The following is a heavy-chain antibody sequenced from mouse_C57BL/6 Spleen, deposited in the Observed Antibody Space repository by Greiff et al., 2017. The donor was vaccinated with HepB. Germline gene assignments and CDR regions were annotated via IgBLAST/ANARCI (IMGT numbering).Heavy chain of an antibody. CDR3: ARCPDGYDGAWFAY. V-gene: IGHV1-80*01. CDR2: IYPGDGDT. D-gene: IGHD2-2*01. CDR1: GYAFSSYW. Sequence: VQLQQSGAELVKPGASVKISCKASGYAFSSYWMNWVKQRPGKGLEWIGQIYPGDGDTNYNGKFKGKATLTADKSSSTAYMQLSSLTSEDSAVYFCARCPDGYDGAWFAYWGQGTLVTVSA. J-gene: IGHJ3*01.